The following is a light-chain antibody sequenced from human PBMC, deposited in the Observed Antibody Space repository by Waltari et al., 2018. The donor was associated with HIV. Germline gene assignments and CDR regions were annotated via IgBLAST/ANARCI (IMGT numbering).Light chain of an antibody. CDR2: EDD. CDR3: QSYDNSNHWV. V-gene: IGLV6-57*04. CDR1: SGSIASNY. J-gene: IGLJ3*02. Sequence: NFILTQPHSVSASPGKTVTISCPRDSGSIASNYVQWYQQRPGSAPTTVIYEDDERPSGVPDRFSGSIDSSSNSASLTISGLKTEDEADYYCQSYDNSNHWVFGGGTKLTVL.